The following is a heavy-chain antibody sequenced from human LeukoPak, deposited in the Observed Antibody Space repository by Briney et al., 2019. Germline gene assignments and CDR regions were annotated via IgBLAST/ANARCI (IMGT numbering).Heavy chain of an antibody. CDR3: ATSLGGSCHSGCFDY. Sequence: PGGSLRLSCAASGFTFSSYSMNWVRQAPGKGLEWVSYISSSSSTIYYADSVKGRFTISRDNAKNSLYLQMNSLRAEDTAVYYCATSLGGSCHSGCFDYWGQGTLVTVSS. CDR1: GFTFSSYS. CDR2: ISSSSSTI. V-gene: IGHV3-48*01. D-gene: IGHD2-15*01. J-gene: IGHJ4*02.